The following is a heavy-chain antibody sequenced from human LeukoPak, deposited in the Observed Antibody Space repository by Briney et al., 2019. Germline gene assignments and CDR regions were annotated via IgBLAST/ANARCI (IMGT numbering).Heavy chain of an antibody. Sequence: PSETLSLTCTVSGGSITSSSFYWGWIRQPPGKGLEWIGNIYYSGSTYYNPSPKSRVTISVDTSKNQFSLKLSSVTAADTAVYYCARWVSTPRGYFDYWGQGTLVTVSS. CDR1: GGSITSSSFY. J-gene: IGHJ4*02. CDR2: IYYSGST. D-gene: IGHD5/OR15-5a*01. CDR3: ARWVSTPRGYFDY. V-gene: IGHV4-39*01.